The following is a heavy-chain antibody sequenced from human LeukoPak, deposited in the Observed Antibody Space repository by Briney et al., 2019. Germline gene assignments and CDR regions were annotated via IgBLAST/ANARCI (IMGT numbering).Heavy chain of an antibody. CDR2: ISYDGSNK. D-gene: IGHD4-17*01. J-gene: IGHJ3*02. CDR3: AKVGPTVPTFDI. Sequence: PGGSLRLSCAASGFTFSSYGMHWVRQAPGKGLEWVAVISYDGSNKYYADSVKGRFTISRDNSKNTLYLQMNSLRAEDTAVYYCAKVGPTVPTFDIWGQGTMVTVSS. CDR1: GFTFSSYG. V-gene: IGHV3-30*18.